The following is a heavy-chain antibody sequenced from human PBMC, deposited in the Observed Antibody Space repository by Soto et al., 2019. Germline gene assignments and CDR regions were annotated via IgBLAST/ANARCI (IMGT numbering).Heavy chain of an antibody. J-gene: IGHJ4*02. CDR3: ARGVDSWSGYLF. D-gene: IGHD3-3*01. Sequence: PSETLSLTCALYGGSFDGYYWSWIRQSPGKGLEWIGEIHHSGSTKYNPSLKSRASLSVDTSTKQFSLKMTSMTAADRGVYYCARGVDSWSGYLFWGQGTPVTVSS. V-gene: IGHV4-34*01. CDR2: IHHSGST. CDR1: GGSFDGYY.